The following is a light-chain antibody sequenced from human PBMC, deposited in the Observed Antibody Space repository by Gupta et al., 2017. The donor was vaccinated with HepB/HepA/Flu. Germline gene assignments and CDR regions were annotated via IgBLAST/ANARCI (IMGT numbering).Light chain of an antibody. J-gene: IGKJ1*01. V-gene: IGKV3-15*01. CDR2: DAS. Sequence: EIVMTQSPATLSVSPGERATLSCRASQSVSSNLAWYQQKPGQAPRLLIYDASTRATGIPARFSGSGSGKEFTLTISSRQPEDFVVYYCQHNNIWPPWTFGQGTKVEIK. CDR1: QSVSSN. CDR3: QHNNIWPPWT.